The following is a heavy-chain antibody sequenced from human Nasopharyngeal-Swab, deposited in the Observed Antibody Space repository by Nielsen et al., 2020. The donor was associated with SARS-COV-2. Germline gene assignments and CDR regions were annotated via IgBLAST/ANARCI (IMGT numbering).Heavy chain of an antibody. Sequence: GGSLRLSCAASGFTFSSYAMSWVRQAPGKGLEWVSAISGSGGSTYYADSVKGRFTISRDNSKNTLYLQMNSLRAEDTAVYYCAKVGITMIVVVKYYFDYWGQGTLDTVSS. D-gene: IGHD3-22*01. CDR3: AKVGITMIVVVKYYFDY. V-gene: IGHV3-23*01. CDR2: ISGSGGST. CDR1: GFTFSSYA. J-gene: IGHJ4*02.